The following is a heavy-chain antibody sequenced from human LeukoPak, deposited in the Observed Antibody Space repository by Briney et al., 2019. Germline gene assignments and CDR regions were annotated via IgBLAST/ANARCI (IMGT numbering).Heavy chain of an antibody. CDR3: AKDETPYYYGSGSLDY. CDR2: ISGSGGGT. J-gene: IGHJ4*02. D-gene: IGHD3-10*01. V-gene: IGHV3-23*01. CDR1: GFTFSRRA. Sequence: PGGSLRLSCAASGFTFSRRAMSWVRQAPGKGLECVSAISGSGGGTYYADSVKGRFTISRDNSKNTLYLQMNSLRAEDTAVYYCAKDETPYYYGSGSLDYWGQGTLVTVSS.